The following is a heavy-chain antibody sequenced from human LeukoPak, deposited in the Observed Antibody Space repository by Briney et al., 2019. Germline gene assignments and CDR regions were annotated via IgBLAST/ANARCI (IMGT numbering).Heavy chain of an antibody. J-gene: IGHJ6*02. CDR3: ARGSSSWYGYYYYYGMDV. CDR1: GGSISSSSYY. D-gene: IGHD6-13*01. Sequence: PSETLSLTCTVSGGSISSSSYYWGWIRQPPGKGLEWIGSIYYSGSTYYNPSLKSRVTISVDTSKNQFSLKLSSVTAADTAVYYCARGSSSWYGYYYYYGMDVWGQGTTVTVSS. CDR2: IYYSGST. V-gene: IGHV4-39*07.